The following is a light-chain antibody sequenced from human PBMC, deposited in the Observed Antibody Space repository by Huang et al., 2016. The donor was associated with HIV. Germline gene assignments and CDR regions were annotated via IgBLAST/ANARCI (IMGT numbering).Light chain of an antibody. J-gene: IGKJ5*01. CDR3: QQSYSALSS. CDR1: QMISTY. CDR2: SAS. Sequence: IQMTQSPTSLSASVGDSVSIACRASQMISTYLNWYQQKPGKAPKLLISSASALHSGVPSRFSGSGSGTDFTLTIRGLQLDDFATYYCQQSYSALSSFGPGTRL. V-gene: IGKV1-39*01.